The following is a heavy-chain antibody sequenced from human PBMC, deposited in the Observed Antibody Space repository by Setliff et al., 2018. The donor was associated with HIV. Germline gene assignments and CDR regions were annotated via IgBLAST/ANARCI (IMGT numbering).Heavy chain of an antibody. CDR1: GGSFTGYY. D-gene: IGHD3-3*01. CDR2: INHSGNT. J-gene: IGHJ5*02. CDR3: ARAPSWRGYYP. V-gene: IGHV4-34*01. Sequence: SETLSLTCAVSGGSFTGYYWSWIRQTPGKGLEWIAEINHSGNTNYNPSLKSRVTISVVTSKSHFSLKMTSVTAADTAVYYCARAPSWRGYYPWGQGTLVTVSS.